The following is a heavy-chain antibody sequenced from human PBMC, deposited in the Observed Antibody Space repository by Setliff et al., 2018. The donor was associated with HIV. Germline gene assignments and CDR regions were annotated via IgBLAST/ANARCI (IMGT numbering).Heavy chain of an antibody. CDR2: INHSGST. CDR1: GGSFSGYY. D-gene: IGHD2-2*02. CDR3: ARGRYRAAFDI. J-gene: IGHJ3*02. Sequence: SETLSLTCAVYGGSFSGYYWSWIRQPPGKGLEWIGEINHSGSTNYNPSLKSRVTISVDTSKNQFSLKLSSVTAADTAVYYCARGRYRAAFDIWGQGAMVTVSS. V-gene: IGHV4-34*01.